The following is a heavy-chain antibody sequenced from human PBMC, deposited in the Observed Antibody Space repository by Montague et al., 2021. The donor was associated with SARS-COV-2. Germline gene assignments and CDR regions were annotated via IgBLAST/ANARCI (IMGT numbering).Heavy chain of an antibody. CDR3: ARAGRVRFLEYCMDV. CDR1: GGSISSYY. D-gene: IGHD3-3*01. V-gene: IGHV4-59*01. CDR2: IYYSGST. J-gene: IGHJ6*02. Sequence: SETLSLTCTVSGGSISSYYWSWIRQPPGKGLEWIGCIYYSGSTNYNPSLKSRVTISVDTSKKQFSLKLSSVTAADTAVYYYARAGRVRFLEYCMDVWGQGTMVTVSS.